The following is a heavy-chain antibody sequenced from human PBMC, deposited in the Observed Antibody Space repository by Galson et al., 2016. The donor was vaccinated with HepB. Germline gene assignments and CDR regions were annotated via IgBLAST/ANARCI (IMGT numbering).Heavy chain of an antibody. CDR2: ITGKPSNYAT. CDR1: GFSFSDST. J-gene: IGHJ4*02. D-gene: IGHD4/OR15-4a*01. V-gene: IGHV3-73*01. CDR3: SRQRVPPSESYDF. Sequence: SLRLSCAAAGFSFSDSTIHWVRQAPGRGLEWIGRITGKPSNYATAYIASLRGRFTISRDDSKNTAYLQFNSLSTEDTAVYYCSRQRVPPSESYDFWGQGTLVTVSS.